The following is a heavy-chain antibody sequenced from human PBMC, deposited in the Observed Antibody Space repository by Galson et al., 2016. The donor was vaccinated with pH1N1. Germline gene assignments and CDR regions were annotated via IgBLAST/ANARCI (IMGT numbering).Heavy chain of an antibody. V-gene: IGHV1-46*01. CDR3: ASRSSGQLHFDY. J-gene: IGHJ4*02. CDR1: GYTFITYY. D-gene: IGHD3-22*01. Sequence: SCKASGYTFITYYIHWVRQAPGQGLEWLGIINPSGVSTTYAQKFQGRVTMTRDTSTSTVYMELSSLRSDDTAVYYCASRSSGQLHFDYWGQGTLVTVSS. CDR2: INPSGVST.